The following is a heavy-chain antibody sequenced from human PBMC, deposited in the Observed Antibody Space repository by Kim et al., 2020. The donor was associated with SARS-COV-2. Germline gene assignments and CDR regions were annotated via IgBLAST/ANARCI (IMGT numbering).Heavy chain of an antibody. CDR3: ARGQGYSYVFY. Sequence: KYYVDSVKGRFTLSRDNAKNSLYLQMNSLRAEDTAVYYCARGQGYSYVFYWGQGTLVTVSS. D-gene: IGHD5-18*01. CDR2: K. J-gene: IGHJ4*02. V-gene: IGHV3-7*03.